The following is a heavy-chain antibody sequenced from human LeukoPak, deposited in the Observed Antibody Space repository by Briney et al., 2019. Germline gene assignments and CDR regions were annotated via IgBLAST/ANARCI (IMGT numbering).Heavy chain of an antibody. Sequence: PSETLSLTCTVSGGSISSCYWSWIRQPPGKGLEWIGYIYYSGSTNYNPSLKSRVTISVDTSKNQFSLKLSSVTAADTAVYYCARVLTELSYYYYMDVWGKGTTVTVSS. CDR3: ARVLTELSYYYYMDV. CDR1: GGSISSCY. CDR2: IYYSGST. V-gene: IGHV4-59*01. D-gene: IGHD1-14*01. J-gene: IGHJ6*03.